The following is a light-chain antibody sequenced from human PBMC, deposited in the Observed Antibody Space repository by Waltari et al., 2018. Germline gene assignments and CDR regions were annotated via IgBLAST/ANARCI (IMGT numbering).Light chain of an antibody. J-gene: IGKJ2*01. CDR3: QQYYSTPGT. CDR2: WAS. CDR1: QSVLYSSNNKNY. Sequence: DIVITQSPDSLAGSLGERATINCKASQSVLYSSNNKNYLAWYQQKPGQPPKLLIYWASTRESGVPDRFSGSGSGTDFTLTISSLQAEDVAVYYCQQYYSTPGTFGQGTKLEIK. V-gene: IGKV4-1*01.